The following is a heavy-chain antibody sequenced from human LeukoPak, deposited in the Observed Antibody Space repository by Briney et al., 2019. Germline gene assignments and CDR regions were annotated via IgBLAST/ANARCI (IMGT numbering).Heavy chain of an antibody. Sequence: GRSLRLSCAASGFTFSSYGMHWVRQAPGKGLEWVAVIWYDGSNKYYADSVKGRFTISRDNSKNTLYLQMNSPRAEDTAVYYCARVAGSGSYPNDYYFDYWGQGTLVTVSS. CDR2: IWYDGSNK. CDR3: ARVAGSGSYPNDYYFDY. CDR1: GFTFSSYG. V-gene: IGHV3-33*01. J-gene: IGHJ4*02. D-gene: IGHD3-10*01.